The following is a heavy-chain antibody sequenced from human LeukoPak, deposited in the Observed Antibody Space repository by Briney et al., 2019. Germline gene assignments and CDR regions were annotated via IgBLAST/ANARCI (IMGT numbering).Heavy chain of an antibody. V-gene: IGHV4-59*01. J-gene: IGHJ3*02. CDR1: GGSISSYY. D-gene: IGHD4-17*01. CDR2: IYYSGST. CDR3: ARERLRRDAFDI. Sequence: SETLSLTCTVSGGSISSYYWSWIRQPPGKGLEWIGYIYYSGSTNYNPSLKSRVTTSVDTSKNQFSLKLSSVTAADTAVYYCARERLRRDAFDIWGQGTMVTVSS.